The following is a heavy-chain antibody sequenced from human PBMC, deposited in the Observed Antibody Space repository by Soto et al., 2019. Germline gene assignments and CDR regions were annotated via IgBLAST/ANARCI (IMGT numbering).Heavy chain of an antibody. V-gene: IGHV4-59*08. Sequence: QVQLQESGPGLVKPSETLSLTCTVSGGSISSYYWSWIRQPPGKGLEWIGYIYYSGSTNYNPSLKSRVTISVDTSKNQFSLKLSSVTAADTAVYYCVRLDDFWSGYYYYYYMDVWGKGTTVTVSS. CDR1: GGSISSYY. CDR2: IYYSGST. CDR3: VRLDDFWSGYYYYYYMDV. D-gene: IGHD3-3*01. J-gene: IGHJ6*03.